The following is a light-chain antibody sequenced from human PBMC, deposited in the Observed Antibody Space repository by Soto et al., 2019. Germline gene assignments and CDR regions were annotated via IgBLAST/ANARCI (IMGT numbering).Light chain of an antibody. V-gene: IGLV2-14*01. Sequence: QSALTQPASVSGSPGQSITISCTGTSSDVGGYKYVSWYQQHPGKAPKLMIYEVSHRPSGVSNRFSGSKSGNTASLTISGLQAEDEADYYCSSYTSSSTYVFGTGTKLTVL. CDR3: SSYTSSSTYV. CDR2: EVS. CDR1: SSDVGGYKY. J-gene: IGLJ1*01.